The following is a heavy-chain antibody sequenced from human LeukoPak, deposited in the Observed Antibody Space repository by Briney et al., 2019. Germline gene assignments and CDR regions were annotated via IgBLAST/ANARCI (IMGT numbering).Heavy chain of an antibody. CDR1: GYSISSGYY. J-gene: IGHJ4*02. Sequence: SETLSLTCTVSGYSISSGYYWGWIRQPPGKGLEWIGEINHSGSTNYNPSLKSRVTISVDTSKNQFSLKLSSVTAADTAVYYCARHRGAIAARRFPFDYWGQGTLVTVSS. CDR3: ARHRGAIAARRFPFDY. V-gene: IGHV4-38-2*02. CDR2: INHSGST. D-gene: IGHD6-6*01.